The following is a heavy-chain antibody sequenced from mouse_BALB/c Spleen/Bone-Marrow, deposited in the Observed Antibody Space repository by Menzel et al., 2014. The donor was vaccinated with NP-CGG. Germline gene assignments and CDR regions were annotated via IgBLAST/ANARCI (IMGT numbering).Heavy chain of an antibody. Sequence: EVQLQQSGAELVKPGASVKLSCTASGFNIKDTYMYWVKQRPEQGLEWIGRIDPENGHTMYDPKFQGKATITADTSTNTAFLQLSSLTSEDTAVYYWADYGYTMDYWGQGSSVTVSS. D-gene: IGHD1-1*02. V-gene: IGHV14-3*02. J-gene: IGHJ4*01. CDR2: IDPENGHT. CDR3: ADYGYTMDY. CDR1: GFNIKDTY.